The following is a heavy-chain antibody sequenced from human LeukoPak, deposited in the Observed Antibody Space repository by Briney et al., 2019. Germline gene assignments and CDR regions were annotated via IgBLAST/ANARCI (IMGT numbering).Heavy chain of an antibody. D-gene: IGHD3-22*01. CDR2: IGTSTSYI. CDR1: GFTFSNYA. CDR3: ARGTRGSYYDSSGRGYYFDY. Sequence: PGGSLRLSCAASGFTFSNYAMNWVRRTPGKGLDWVSSIGTSTSYIYYADSVKGRFTISSDNDKNSLYLEMNSLRAEDTAVYYCARGTRGSYYDSSGRGYYFDYWGQGTLVTVSS. J-gene: IGHJ4*02. V-gene: IGHV3-21*01.